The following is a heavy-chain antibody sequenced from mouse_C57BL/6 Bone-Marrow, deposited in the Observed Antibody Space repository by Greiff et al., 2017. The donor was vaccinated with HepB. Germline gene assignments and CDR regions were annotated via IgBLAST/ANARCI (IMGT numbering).Heavy chain of an antibody. CDR2: IYPGSGNT. D-gene: IGHD2-4*01. V-gene: IGHV1-76*01. CDR1: GYTFTDYY. Sequence: QVQLKESGAELVRPGASVKLSCKASGYTFTDYYINWVKQRPGQGLEWIARIYPGSGNTYYNEKFKGKATLTAEKSSSTAYMQLSSLTSEDSAVYFCARWGYYDYDNYFDYWGQGTTLTVSS. CDR3: ARWGYYDYDNYFDY. J-gene: IGHJ2*01.